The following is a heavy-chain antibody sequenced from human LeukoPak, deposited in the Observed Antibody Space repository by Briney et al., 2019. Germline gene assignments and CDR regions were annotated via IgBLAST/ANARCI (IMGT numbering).Heavy chain of an antibody. CDR3: ARGRGPGVRGVIITIGSDY. D-gene: IGHD3-10*01. V-gene: IGHV1-8*01. CDR1: GYTFTSYD. J-gene: IGHJ4*02. Sequence: GASVKVSCKASGYTFTSYDINWVRQATGQGLEWMGWMNPNSGNTGYAQKFQGRVTMTRNTSISTAYMELSSLGSEDTAVYYCARGRGPGVRGVIITIGSDYWGQGTLVTVSS. CDR2: MNPNSGNT.